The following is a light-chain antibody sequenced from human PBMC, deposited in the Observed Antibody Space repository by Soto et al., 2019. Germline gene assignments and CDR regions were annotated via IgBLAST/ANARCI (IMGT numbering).Light chain of an antibody. CDR3: QQYTSYT. V-gene: IGKV1-5*01. CDR1: QSISSW. Sequence: DIQMTQSPSTLSASVGDRVTITCRASQSISSWLAWYQQKPGKAPELLIYDASSLESGVPSRFSGSGSGTEFTLTISSLQPDDFATYYCQQYTSYTFGQGTKLEIK. J-gene: IGKJ2*01. CDR2: DAS.